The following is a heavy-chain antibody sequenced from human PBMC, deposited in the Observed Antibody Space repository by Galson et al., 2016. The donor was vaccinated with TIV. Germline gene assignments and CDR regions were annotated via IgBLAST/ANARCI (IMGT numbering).Heavy chain of an antibody. J-gene: IGHJ4*02. CDR1: GYIFTDYY. D-gene: IGHD3-22*01. Sequence: SVKVSCKASGYIFTDYYIHWVRQAPGQGLEWLGWINPKSGGAIFAQKFQGRVTLTSVTSISTAYMDLSWLTFDDTAVYYCARDDGSTSGSDYWGQGTLVTVSS. V-gene: IGHV1-2*02. CDR3: ARDDGSTSGSDY. CDR2: INPKSGGA.